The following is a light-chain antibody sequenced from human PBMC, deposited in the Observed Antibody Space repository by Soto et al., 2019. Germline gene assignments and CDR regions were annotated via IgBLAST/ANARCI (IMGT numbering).Light chain of an antibody. J-gene: IGLJ3*02. Sequence: QSVLTQPPSASGSPGQSVTISCTGTSSDVGAYNYVSWYQQHAGKAPKLVIYEVTKRPSGVPDRFSGSKSANTASLTVSGLRHEDETDYYYRTFATISTWVFVGRPQLTVL. CDR3: RTFATISTWV. V-gene: IGLV2-8*01. CDR2: EVT. CDR1: SSDVGAYNY.